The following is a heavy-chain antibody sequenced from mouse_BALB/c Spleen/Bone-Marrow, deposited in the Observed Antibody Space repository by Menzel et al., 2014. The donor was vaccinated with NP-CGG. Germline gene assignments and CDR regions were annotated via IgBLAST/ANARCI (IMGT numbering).Heavy chain of an antibody. Sequence: QVQLQQPGAELARPGASVKMSCKASGYTFTSHTMQWIKQRPGQGLEWIGYINPSSGYTDYNQKFKDKATLTVDKSSRTAYMQLSSLTSEDFAVYYCAREARTGAWFAYWGQGTLVTVSA. J-gene: IGHJ3*01. CDR3: AREARTGAWFAY. CDR2: INPSSGYT. D-gene: IGHD4-1*01. CDR1: GYTFTSHT. V-gene: IGHV1-4*01.